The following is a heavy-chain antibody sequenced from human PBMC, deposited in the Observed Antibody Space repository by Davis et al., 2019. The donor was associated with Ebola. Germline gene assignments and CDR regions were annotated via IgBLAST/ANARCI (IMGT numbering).Heavy chain of an antibody. CDR3: AKDLGYYGMDV. Sequence: SCKTSGYTFTDYYLHWVRQAPGKGLEWVAFIRYDGSNKYYADSVKGRFTISRGNSRDILYLQMNSLRPEDTAVYYCAKDLGYYGMDVWGQGTTVTVSS. CDR1: GYTFTDYY. V-gene: IGHV3-30*02. J-gene: IGHJ6*02. CDR2: IRYDGSNK.